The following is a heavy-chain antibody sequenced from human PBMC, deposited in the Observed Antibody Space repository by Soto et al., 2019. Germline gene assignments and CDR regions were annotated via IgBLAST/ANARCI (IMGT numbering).Heavy chain of an antibody. J-gene: IGHJ4*02. CDR1: GFTVSSNY. V-gene: IGHV3-66*01. CDR3: ARSDGIYYDSSGYPQSSFFDY. Sequence: GASLRLSCAASGFTVSSNYMSWVRQAPGKWLEWVSVIYSGGSTYYADSVKGRFTISRDNSKNTLYLQMNSLRAEDTAVYYCARSDGIYYDSSGYPQSSFFDYWGQGTLVTVSS. D-gene: IGHD3-22*01. CDR2: IYSGGST.